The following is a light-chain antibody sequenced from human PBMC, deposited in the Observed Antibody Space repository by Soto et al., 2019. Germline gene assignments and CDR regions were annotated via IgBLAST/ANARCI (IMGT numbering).Light chain of an antibody. Sequence: DIQMTQSPSTLSASVGDRVTITCRASQSISSWLAWYQQKPGKAPKLLIYDASSLESGVPSRFSGSGSGTEFTLPISSLQPDDFATYYCKQYNSYSRETFGQGTKVEIK. V-gene: IGKV1-5*01. CDR2: DAS. J-gene: IGKJ1*01. CDR3: KQYNSYSRET. CDR1: QSISSW.